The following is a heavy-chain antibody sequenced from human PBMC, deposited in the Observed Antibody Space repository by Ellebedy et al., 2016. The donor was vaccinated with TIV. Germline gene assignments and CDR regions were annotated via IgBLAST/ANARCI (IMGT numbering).Heavy chain of an antibody. CDR1: GFTFSAYV. D-gene: IGHD2-2*01. Sequence: GGSLRLXCAASGFTFSAYVMSWVRQAPGKGLEWVASITPGDNYIYKEDSMKGRFTMSRDSAKNSLDLQMNNLRADDTAVYYCASRTSSGSFGAFDLWGQGILVTVSS. CDR3: ASRTSSGSFGAFDL. CDR2: ITPGDNYI. J-gene: IGHJ3*01. V-gene: IGHV3-21*01.